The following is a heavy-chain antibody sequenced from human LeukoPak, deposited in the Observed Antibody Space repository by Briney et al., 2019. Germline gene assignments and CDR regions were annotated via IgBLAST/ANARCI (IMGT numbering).Heavy chain of an antibody. Sequence: RWASVKVSCKASGGTFSSYAISWVRQAPGQGLEWMGGIIPIFGTANYAQKFQGRVTITADKSTSTAYMELSSLRSDDTAVYYCARDPYDFWSGPSIDWGQGTLVTVSS. J-gene: IGHJ4*02. V-gene: IGHV1-69*06. CDR2: IIPIFGTA. D-gene: IGHD3-3*01. CDR1: GGTFSSYA. CDR3: ARDPYDFWSGPSID.